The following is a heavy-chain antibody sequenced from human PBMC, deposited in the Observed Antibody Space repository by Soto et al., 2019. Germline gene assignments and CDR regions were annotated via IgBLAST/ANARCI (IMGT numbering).Heavy chain of an antibody. CDR3: AKDLGGGDYDFWSGYYVLSGFDY. Sequence: GGSLRLSCSASGFTFSSYAMSWVRQAPGKGLEWVSAISGSGGSTYYADSVKGRFTVSRDNSKNTLYLQMNSLRAEDMAVYYCAKDLGGGDYDFWSGYYVLSGFDYWGQGTLVTVSS. D-gene: IGHD3-3*01. V-gene: IGHV3-23*01. J-gene: IGHJ4*02. CDR1: GFTFSSYA. CDR2: ISGSGGST.